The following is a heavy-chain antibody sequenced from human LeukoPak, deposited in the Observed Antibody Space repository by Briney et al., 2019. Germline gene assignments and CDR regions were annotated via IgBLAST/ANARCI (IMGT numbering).Heavy chain of an antibody. J-gene: IGHJ5*02. V-gene: IGHV3-30*04. D-gene: IGHD6-13*01. CDR3: AILTGIATAA. Sequence: PGGSLRLSCAASGFTFSSFAMHWVRQAPGKGLEWVAVISFDGRDSYYADSVRGRFTISRDNSRDMVYLQMNSLRAEDTAMYYCAILTGIATAAWGQGTLVTVSS. CDR2: ISFDGRDS. CDR1: GFTFSSFA.